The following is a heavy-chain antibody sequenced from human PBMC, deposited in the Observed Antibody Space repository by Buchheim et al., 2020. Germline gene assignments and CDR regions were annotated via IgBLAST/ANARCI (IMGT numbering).Heavy chain of an antibody. Sequence: EVQLVESGGGLVQPGGSLRLSCAASGFTFSSYEMNWVRQAPGKGLEWVSYISSSGSTIYYADSVKGRFTISRDNAKNSLYRQMNSLRAEDTAVYYCARALAVAGTPYYYYGMDVWGQGTT. CDR1: GFTFSSYE. J-gene: IGHJ6*02. CDR3: ARALAVAGTPYYYYGMDV. CDR2: ISSSGSTI. V-gene: IGHV3-48*03. D-gene: IGHD6-19*01.